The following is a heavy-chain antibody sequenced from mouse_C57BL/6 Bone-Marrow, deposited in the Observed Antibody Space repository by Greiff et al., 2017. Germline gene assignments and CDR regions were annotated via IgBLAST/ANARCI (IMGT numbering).Heavy chain of an antibody. CDR2: IHPSDSET. D-gene: IGHD1-1*01. CDR3: AIIYGSSRGWYFDV. Sequence: QVQLQQPGAELVKPGASVKVSCKASGYTFTSYWMHWVKQRPGQGLEWIGRIHPSDSETNYNQKFKGKATLTVDKSSSTAYMQLSSLTSEDSAVYYCAIIYGSSRGWYFDVWGTGTTVTVSS. CDR1: GYTFTSYW. J-gene: IGHJ1*03. V-gene: IGHV1-74*01.